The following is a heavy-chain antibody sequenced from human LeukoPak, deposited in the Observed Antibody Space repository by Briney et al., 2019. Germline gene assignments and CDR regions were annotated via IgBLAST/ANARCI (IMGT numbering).Heavy chain of an antibody. CDR1: GGSISSGSYY. Sequence: PSETLSLTCTVSGGSISSGSYYWSWIRQPAGKGLEWIGRIYTSGGTNYNPSLKSRVTISVDTSKNQFSLKLSSVTAADTAVYYCAREMMFGMYYFDYWGQGTLVTVSS. CDR2: IYTSGGT. V-gene: IGHV4-61*02. D-gene: IGHD3/OR15-3a*01. CDR3: AREMMFGMYYFDY. J-gene: IGHJ4*02.